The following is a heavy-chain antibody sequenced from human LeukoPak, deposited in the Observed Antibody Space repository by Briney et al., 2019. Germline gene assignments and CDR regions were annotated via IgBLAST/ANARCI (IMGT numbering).Heavy chain of an antibody. V-gene: IGHV1-69*02. CDR2: IIPILGIA. Sequence: SVKVSCKASGGTFSSYTISWVRQAPGQGLEWMGRIIPILGIANYAQKFQGRVTITADKSTSTAYTELSSLRSEDTAVYYCARSRNYDILTGYSYYFDYWGQGTLVTVSS. D-gene: IGHD3-9*01. CDR3: ARSRNYDILTGYSYYFDY. CDR1: GGTFSSYT. J-gene: IGHJ4*02.